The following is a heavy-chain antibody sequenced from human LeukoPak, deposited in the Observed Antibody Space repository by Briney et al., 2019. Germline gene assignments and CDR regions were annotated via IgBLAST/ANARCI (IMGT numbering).Heavy chain of an antibody. V-gene: IGHV1-18*01. CDR3: ARGRHSGSDHIRFYYGMDV. Sequence: ASVQDSCKASGYTFPRYAIKWVRQAPGRGLEWMAWISPYNGNTNYGQKFQGRVSVTTNTSTRTGYMELRRLRSDDTADYYCARGRHSGSDHIRFYYGMDVWGQGTTVTVAS. D-gene: IGHD3-10*01. J-gene: IGHJ6*02. CDR1: GYTFPRYA. CDR2: ISPYNGNT.